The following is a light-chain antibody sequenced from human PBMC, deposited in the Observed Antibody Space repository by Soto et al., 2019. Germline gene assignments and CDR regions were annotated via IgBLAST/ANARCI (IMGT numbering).Light chain of an antibody. V-gene: IGKV3-20*01. CDR2: GAS. Sequence: EIVMTHASATLSFXPXXXXAXXXRTSQSVSSNYLAWYQQKPGQAPRLLIYGASSRATGIPDRFSGSGSGTDFTLTISRLEPEDLAVYFCQQYGSSHRTFGQGTKVDIK. CDR3: QQYGSSHRT. CDR1: QSVSSNY. J-gene: IGKJ1*01.